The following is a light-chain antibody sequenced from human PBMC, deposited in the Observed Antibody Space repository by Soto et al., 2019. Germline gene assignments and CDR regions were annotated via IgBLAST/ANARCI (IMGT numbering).Light chain of an antibody. Sequence: EIVLTQSPATLSLSPGERATLSCRASQSVSNYLAWYQQKPGQAPRLLLYDASNRASGIPARFSGSGPGTDFTLTISSLDPEDFVVYYCQQRSNWPPVTFGGGTTVDIK. V-gene: IGKV3-11*01. J-gene: IGKJ4*01. CDR2: DAS. CDR1: QSVSNY. CDR3: QQRSNWPPVT.